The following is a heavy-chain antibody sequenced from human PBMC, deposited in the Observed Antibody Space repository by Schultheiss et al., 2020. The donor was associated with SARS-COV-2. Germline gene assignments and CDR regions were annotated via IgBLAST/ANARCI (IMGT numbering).Heavy chain of an antibody. D-gene: IGHD1-14*01. Sequence: GGSLRLSCAASGFTFSSYAMHWVRQAPGKGLEWVSVIYSGGSTYYADSVKGRFTISRDNSKNTLYLQMNSLRAEDTAVYYCARDDPGHFDYWGQGTLVTVSS. CDR2: IYSGGST. CDR3: ARDDPGHFDY. CDR1: GFTFSSYA. V-gene: IGHV3-NL1*01. J-gene: IGHJ4*02.